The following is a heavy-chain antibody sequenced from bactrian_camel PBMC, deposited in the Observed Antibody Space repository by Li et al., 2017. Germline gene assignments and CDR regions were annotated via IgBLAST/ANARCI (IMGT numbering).Heavy chain of an antibody. J-gene: IGHJ4*01. CDR3: AQAAVCSGGYCNTAYRNYAY. CDR2: ISMGGDKT. CDR1: GFTFSKYG. D-gene: IGHD2*01. V-gene: IGHV3S40*01. Sequence: VQLVESGGGLVQPGGSLRLSCAASGFTFSKYGMSWVRQAPGKGLEWVSGISMGGDKTYYADSVKGRFTISRDNAKNTLYLQLNNLKTEDTAMYDCAQAAVCSGGYCNTAYRNYAYWGQGTQVTVS.